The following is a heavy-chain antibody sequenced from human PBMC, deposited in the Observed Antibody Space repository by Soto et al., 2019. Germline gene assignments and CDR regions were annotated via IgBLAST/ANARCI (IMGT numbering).Heavy chain of an antibody. Sequence: GGSLRLSCAASGLPFSSYAMHWVRQAPGKGLEYVSVITSNGGNTDYASSVKGRFTISRDNSKNTLYLQMGSLRAEDMAVYYCARRIPFGYGMDVWGQGTTVTVSS. CDR2: ITSNGGNT. V-gene: IGHV3-64*01. CDR1: GLPFSSYA. J-gene: IGHJ6*02. CDR3: ARRIPFGYGMDV. D-gene: IGHD2-21*01.